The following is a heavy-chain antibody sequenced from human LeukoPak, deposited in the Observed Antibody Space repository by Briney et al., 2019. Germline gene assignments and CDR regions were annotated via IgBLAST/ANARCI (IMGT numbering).Heavy chain of an antibody. D-gene: IGHD7-27*01. CDR1: GFTFSNAW. V-gene: IGHV3-15*01. Sequence: GGSLRLSCAASGFTFSNAWMSWVRQAPGKGLEWVGRIKSKTDGGTTDYAAPVKGRFTISRDDSKNTLYLQMNSLKTEDTAVYYCTTSNWGATQDDYWGQGTLVTVSS. CDR2: IKSKTDGGTT. J-gene: IGHJ4*02. CDR3: TTSNWGATQDDY.